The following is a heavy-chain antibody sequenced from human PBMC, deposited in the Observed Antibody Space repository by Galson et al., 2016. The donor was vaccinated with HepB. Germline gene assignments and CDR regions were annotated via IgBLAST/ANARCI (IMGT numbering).Heavy chain of an antibody. V-gene: IGHV3-74*01. CDR2: INNDGSST. CDR3: GSVFEY. CDR1: GFTFTNYW. Sequence: SLRLSCAASGFTFTNYWIHWVRQAPGKGLVWVSGINNDGSSTLYADSVKGRFTISRDNAKNTVYLQMNSLRAEDTAVYYCGSVFEYWGRGTLVAVSS. J-gene: IGHJ4*02.